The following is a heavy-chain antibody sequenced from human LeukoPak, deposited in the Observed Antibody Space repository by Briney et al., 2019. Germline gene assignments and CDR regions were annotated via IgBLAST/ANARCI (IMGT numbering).Heavy chain of an antibody. CDR2: ISGSGGST. D-gene: IGHD3-22*01. Sequence: PGGSLRLSCAASGFTFSSYAMSWVRQAPGKGLEWVSAISGSGGSTYYADSVKGWFTISRDNSKNTLYLQMNSLRAEDTAVYYCAKEGYYDSSGYYVLDYWGQGTLVTVSS. V-gene: IGHV3-23*01. CDR1: GFTFSSYA. J-gene: IGHJ4*02. CDR3: AKEGYYDSSGYYVLDY.